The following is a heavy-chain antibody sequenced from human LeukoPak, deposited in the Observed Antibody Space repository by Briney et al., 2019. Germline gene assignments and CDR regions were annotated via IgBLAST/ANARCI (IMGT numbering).Heavy chain of an antibody. Sequence: GSYLKISCKGSGYSFTSYWICWLRQMPAKGVEGLGSIYPADSDTNYNPSFRGQVTISVDKSITTAYLHWSSLKASDTAMYYCARRVGRGYFDYWGQGTLVTVSS. J-gene: IGHJ4*02. CDR1: GYSFTSYW. V-gene: IGHV5-51*01. CDR3: ARRVGRGYFDY. D-gene: IGHD2-15*01. CDR2: IYPADSDT.